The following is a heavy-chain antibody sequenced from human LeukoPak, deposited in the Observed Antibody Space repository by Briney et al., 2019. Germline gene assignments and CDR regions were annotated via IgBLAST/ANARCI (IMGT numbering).Heavy chain of an antibody. D-gene: IGHD6-13*01. CDR1: GFTFSSYE. CDR2: ISGSGSTK. Sequence: GGSLRLSCAASGFTFSSYEMNWVRQAPGQGLEWVSYISGSGSTKYYADSVKGRFTISRDNAKNSLYLQMNSLRAEDTAVYYCARKGSSWYYFDYWGQGTLVTVSS. V-gene: IGHV3-48*03. CDR3: ARKGSSWYYFDY. J-gene: IGHJ4*02.